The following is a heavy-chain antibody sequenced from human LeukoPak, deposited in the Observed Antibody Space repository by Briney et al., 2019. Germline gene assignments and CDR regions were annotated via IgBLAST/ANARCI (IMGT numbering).Heavy chain of an antibody. CDR2: IYSGGST. V-gene: IGHV3-53*01. CDR3: ASGYYALFDY. CDR1: GFTVSSNY. D-gene: IGHD3-3*01. J-gene: IGHJ4*02. Sequence: PGGSLRLSCVASGFTVSSNYMSWVRQAPGKGLEWVSVIYSGGSTYYADSVKGRFTISRDNSKNTLYLQMNSLRAEDTAVYYCASGYYALFDYWGQGTLVTVSS.